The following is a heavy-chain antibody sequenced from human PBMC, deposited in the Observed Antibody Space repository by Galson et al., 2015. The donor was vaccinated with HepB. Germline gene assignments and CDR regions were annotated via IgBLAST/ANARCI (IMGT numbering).Heavy chain of an antibody. J-gene: IGHJ6*02. CDR3: TIREWFPRQYYYGMDV. V-gene: IGHV3-15*01. Sequence: SLRLSCAASGFTFRNAWMSWVRQAPGKGLEWVGRIKSKTDGGTTDSAAPVKGRFTISRDDSKNTLYLQMNSLKTEDTAVYYCTIREWFPRQYYYGMDVWGQGTTVTVSS. CDR1: GFTFRNAW. CDR2: IKSKTDGGTT. D-gene: IGHD3-3*01.